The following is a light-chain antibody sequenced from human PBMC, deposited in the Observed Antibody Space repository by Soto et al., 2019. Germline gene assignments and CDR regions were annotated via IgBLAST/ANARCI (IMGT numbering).Light chain of an antibody. J-gene: IGLJ1*01. CDR3: CSYTRSGTLI. CDR2: DVS. V-gene: IGLV2-14*01. Sequence: QSALPQPASVSGSPGQAITISCVGTSSDIGDYNYVSWYQQHPGKVPKVIIYDVSNRPSGVSYRFSGTKSGNTASLTVSGLQAEDEADYYCCSYTRSGTLILGTGTKLTVL. CDR1: SSDIGDYNY.